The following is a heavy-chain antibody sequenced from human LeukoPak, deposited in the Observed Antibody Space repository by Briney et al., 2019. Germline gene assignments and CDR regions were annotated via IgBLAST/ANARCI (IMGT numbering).Heavy chain of an antibody. CDR3: ATFPGPGIAASYGMDV. CDR2: FDPEDGET. V-gene: IGHV1-24*01. Sequence: ASVKVSCKASGYTFTSYGISWVRQAPGQGLEWMGGFDPEDGETIYAQKFQGRVTMTEDTSTDTAYMELSSLRSEDTAVYYCATFPGPGIAASYGMDVWGQGTTVTVSS. CDR1: GYTFTSYG. D-gene: IGHD6-13*01. J-gene: IGHJ6*02.